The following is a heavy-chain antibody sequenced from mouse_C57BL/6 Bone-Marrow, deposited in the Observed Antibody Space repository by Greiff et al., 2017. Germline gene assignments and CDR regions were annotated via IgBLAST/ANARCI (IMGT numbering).Heavy chain of an antibody. Sequence: VQLQQPGAELVRPGTSVKLSCKASGYTFTSYWMHWVKQRPGQGLEWIGVIDPSDSYTNYNQKFKGKATLTVDTSSSTAYMQLSSLTSEDSAVYYCAREYHPWFAYWGQGTLVTVSA. J-gene: IGHJ3*01. CDR2: IDPSDSYT. V-gene: IGHV1-59*01. CDR1: GYTFTSYW. D-gene: IGHD2-10*02. CDR3: AREYHPWFAY.